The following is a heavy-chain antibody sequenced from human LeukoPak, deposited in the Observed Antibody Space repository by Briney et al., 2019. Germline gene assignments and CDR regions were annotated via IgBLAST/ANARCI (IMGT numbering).Heavy chain of an antibody. CDR1: GGSISSSSYY. CDR2: IYYSGST. Sequence: SETLSLTCTVSGGSISSSSYYWGWIRQPPGKGLERIGSIYYSGSTYYNPSLKSRVTISVDTSKNQFSLKLSSVTAADTAVYYCARPTVTTRDGMDVWGQGTTVTVSS. CDR3: ARPTVTTRDGMDV. V-gene: IGHV4-39*01. D-gene: IGHD4-11*01. J-gene: IGHJ6*02.